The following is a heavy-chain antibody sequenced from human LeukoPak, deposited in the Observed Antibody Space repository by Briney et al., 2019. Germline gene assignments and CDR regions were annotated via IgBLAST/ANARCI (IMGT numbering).Heavy chain of an antibody. V-gene: IGHV3-33*01. CDR1: GFTFSSYG. CDR3: ARDGYNYPLSYFDY. J-gene: IGHJ4*02. Sequence: GGSLRLSCAASGFTFSSYGMHWVRQAPGKGLEWVAVIWYDGSNKYYADSVKGRFTISRDNSKNTLYLQMNSLRAEDTAVYYCARDGYNYPLSYFDYWGQGTLVTVSS. D-gene: IGHD5-24*01. CDR2: IWYDGSNK.